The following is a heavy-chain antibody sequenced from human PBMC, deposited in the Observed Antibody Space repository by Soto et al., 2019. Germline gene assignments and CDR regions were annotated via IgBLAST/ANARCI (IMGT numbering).Heavy chain of an antibody. V-gene: IGHV3-7*01. CDR2: IKGDGGEK. D-gene: IGHD3-10*01. J-gene: IGHJ3*01. CDR3: ASPLWWRDAFNF. Sequence: EVQLVESGGGLVQPGGSLRLSCVASGFTFSRYWMSWVRQAPGKGLEWVANIKGDGGEKYYVDSVKGRFTISRDNPKNSMHLQMNSLRAEDTAVYYCASPLWWRDAFNFWGQGTMLTVSS. CDR1: GFTFSRYW.